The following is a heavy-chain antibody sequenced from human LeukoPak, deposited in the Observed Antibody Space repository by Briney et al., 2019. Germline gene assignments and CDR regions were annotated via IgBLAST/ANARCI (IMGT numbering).Heavy chain of an antibody. D-gene: IGHD2-8*01. Sequence: GESLKISCQGSGYSFTSYWIGWVRQMPGKGLEWMGIIYPGDSDTRYSPSFQGQVTISADKSISTAYLQWSSLKASDTAMYYCARGYCTNGVCQNWFDPWGQGTLVTVSS. J-gene: IGHJ5*02. CDR2: IYPGDSDT. V-gene: IGHV5-51*01. CDR1: GYSFTSYW. CDR3: ARGYCTNGVCQNWFDP.